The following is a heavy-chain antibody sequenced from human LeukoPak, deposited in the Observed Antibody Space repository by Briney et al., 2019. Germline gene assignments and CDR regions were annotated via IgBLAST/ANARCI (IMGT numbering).Heavy chain of an antibody. CDR2: ISNSGRSI. J-gene: IGHJ4*02. Sequence: GGSLRLSCAASGFAVSTFIMNWVRQDPGEGLGWVSYISNSGRSIKYTDSVTGRFTISRDKAKNSMYQQMNSLRAKDLAVSFCAREREGSGSRYYFDYWGQGTVVTVSS. CDR3: AREREGSGSRYYFDY. V-gene: IGHV3-48*01. CDR1: GFAVSTFI. D-gene: IGHD1-26*01.